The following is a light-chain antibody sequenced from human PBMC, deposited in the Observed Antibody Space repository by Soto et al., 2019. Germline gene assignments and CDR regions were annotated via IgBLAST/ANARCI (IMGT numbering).Light chain of an antibody. J-gene: IGKJ3*01. Sequence: IVLTQSPGTLSLSPGERATLSCRASQSASGYLAWYQQKPGQAPRLLSYDVSTRATGIPARFSGSGSGTDFTLTISSLEPEDSAVYYCQQRSLGTFGPGTKVDIK. V-gene: IGKV3-11*01. CDR2: DVS. CDR1: QSASGY. CDR3: QQRSLGT.